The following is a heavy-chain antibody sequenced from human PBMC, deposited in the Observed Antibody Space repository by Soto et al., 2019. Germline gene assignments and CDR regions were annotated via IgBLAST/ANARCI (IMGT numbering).Heavy chain of an antibody. D-gene: IGHD3-22*01. CDR2: IIPIFGTA. V-gene: IGHV1-69*13. J-gene: IGHJ4*02. CDR1: GGTFSSYA. Sequence: GASVKVSCKASGGTFSSYAISWVRQAPGQGLAWMGGIIPIFGTANYAQKFQGRVTITADESTSTAYMELSSLRSEDTAVYYCARVGYDSSGYYYDYWGQGTLVTVSS. CDR3: ARVGYDSSGYYYDY.